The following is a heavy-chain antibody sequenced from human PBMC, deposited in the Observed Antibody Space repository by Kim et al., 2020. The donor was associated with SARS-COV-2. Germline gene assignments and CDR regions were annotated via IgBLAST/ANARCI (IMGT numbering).Heavy chain of an antibody. J-gene: IGHJ4*02. V-gene: IGHV4-4*07. Sequence: SETLSLTCTVSGGSISSYYWSWIRQPAGKGLEWIGRIYTSGSTNYNPSLKSRVTMSVDTSKNQFSLKLSSVTAADTAVYYCARDTPVYSSSSGLYDYWGQGTLVTVSS. CDR1: GGSISSYY. D-gene: IGHD6-6*01. CDR3: ARDTPVYSSSSGLYDY. CDR2: IYTSGST.